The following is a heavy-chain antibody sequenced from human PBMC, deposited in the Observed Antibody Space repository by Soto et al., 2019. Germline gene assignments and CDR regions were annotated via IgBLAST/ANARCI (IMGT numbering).Heavy chain of an antibody. CDR1: GFTFSDSA. V-gene: IGHV3-73*01. Sequence: EVQLVESGGGLVQPGGSLKLSCAASGFTFSDSAMHWVRQASGKGLEWVGRSRSKPNTDATAYAASVKGRFTISRDDSKNTAYLQMNSLKTEDTAVYYCTRHVDCCGGSCYSGYYYYMDVWGKGTTVTVSS. J-gene: IGHJ6*03. CDR3: TRHVDCCGGSCYSGYYYYMDV. D-gene: IGHD2-15*01. CDR2: SRSKPNTDAT.